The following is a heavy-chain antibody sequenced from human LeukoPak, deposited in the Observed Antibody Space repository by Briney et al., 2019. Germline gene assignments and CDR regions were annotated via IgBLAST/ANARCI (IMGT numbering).Heavy chain of an antibody. Sequence: SETLSPTCTVSGGSISSYYWSWIRQPPGKGLEWIGYIYYSGSTNYNPSLKSRVTISVDTSKNQFSLKLSSVTAADTAVYYCARNDYGGHGAAAFDIWGQGTMVTVSS. V-gene: IGHV4-59*01. CDR1: GGSISSYY. D-gene: IGHD4-23*01. CDR2: IYYSGST. CDR3: ARNDYGGHGAAAFDI. J-gene: IGHJ3*02.